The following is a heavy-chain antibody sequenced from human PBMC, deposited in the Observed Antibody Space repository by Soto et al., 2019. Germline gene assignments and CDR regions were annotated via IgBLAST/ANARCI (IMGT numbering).Heavy chain of an antibody. V-gene: IGHV3-48*02. J-gene: IGHJ4*02. CDR3: ARGIAAAGTGFDC. D-gene: IGHD6-13*01. CDR1: GFTFTIYS. Sequence: PGGSLRLSCAASGFTFTIYSMNWVRQAPGKGLEWVSYISTSTSTIHYADSVKGRFTVSRDNAKNSLYLQMNSLRDEDTAVYYCARGIAAAGTGFDCWGQGTLVTVSS. CDR2: ISTSTSTI.